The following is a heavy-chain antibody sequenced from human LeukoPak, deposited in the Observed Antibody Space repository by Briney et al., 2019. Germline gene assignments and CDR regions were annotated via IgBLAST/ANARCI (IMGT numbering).Heavy chain of an antibody. D-gene: IGHD2-8*02. V-gene: IGHV4-34*01. CDR2: INHSGST. Sequence: SETLSPTCAVYGGSFSGYYWSWIRQPPGKGLEWIGEINHSGSTNYNPSLKSRVTMSVDTSKNQFSLKLSSVTAADTAVYYCARGGYCTGGVCYLDYWGQGTLVTVSS. J-gene: IGHJ4*02. CDR1: GGSFSGYY. CDR3: ARGGYCTGGVCYLDY.